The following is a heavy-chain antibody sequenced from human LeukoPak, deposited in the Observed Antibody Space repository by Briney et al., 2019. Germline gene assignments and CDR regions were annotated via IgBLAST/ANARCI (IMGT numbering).Heavy chain of an antibody. V-gene: IGHV3-23*01. CDR2: ISGSGGSA. CDR3: AKDSDSSSWPPSIDY. J-gene: IGHJ4*02. CDR1: GFTFSSYA. D-gene: IGHD6-13*01. Sequence: GASLRLSCAASGFTFSSYAMSWARQAPGKGLEWVSAISGSGGSAYYADSVKGRFTISRDNSKNTLYLQMNSLRAEDTAVYYCAKDSDSSSWPPSIDYWGQGTLVTVSS.